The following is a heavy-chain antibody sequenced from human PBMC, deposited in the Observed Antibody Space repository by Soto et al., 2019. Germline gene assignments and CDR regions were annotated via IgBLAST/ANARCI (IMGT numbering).Heavy chain of an antibody. Sequence: EVQLVESGGGLVQPGGSLRLSCAASGFTFSSYEMNWVRQAPGKGLEWVSYISSSGSTIYYADSVKGRFTISRDNAKNSLYLQMNSLRAEDTSVYYCAREYSSGYYYYGMDVWCQGTTVTVSS. CDR1: GFTFSSYE. D-gene: IGHD6-19*01. V-gene: IGHV3-48*03. CDR2: ISSSGSTI. CDR3: AREYSSGYYYYGMDV. J-gene: IGHJ6*02.